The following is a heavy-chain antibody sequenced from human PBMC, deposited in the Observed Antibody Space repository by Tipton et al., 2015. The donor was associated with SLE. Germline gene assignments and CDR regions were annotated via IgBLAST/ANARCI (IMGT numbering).Heavy chain of an antibody. CDR1: GGTFSSFT. D-gene: IGHD1-26*01. CDR2: IIPLFGTA. J-gene: IGHJ4*02. Sequence: QSGPEVKEPGSSVKVSCKASGGTFSSFTFIWVRQAPGQGLEWMGGIIPLFGTANYAQRFQDRLTITADESTGTVHMGLSGLRSEDTAGFFCGGGPNGNVYSGSHYDCWGQGTLVAVSS. CDR3: GGGPNGNVYSGSHYDC. V-gene: IGHV1-69*01.